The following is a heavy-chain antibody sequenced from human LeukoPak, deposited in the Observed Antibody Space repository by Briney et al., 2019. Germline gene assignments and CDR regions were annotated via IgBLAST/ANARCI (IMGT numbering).Heavy chain of an antibody. J-gene: IGHJ3*02. CDR3: ARCEEVWYQLLVKAPDAFDI. CDR2: IYYSGST. D-gene: IGHD2-2*01. Sequence: SQTLSLTCTVSGGSISSGDYYWSWIRQPPGKGLEWIGCIYYSGSTYYNPSLKSRVTISVDTSKNQFSLKLSSVTAADTAVYYCARCEEVWYQLLVKAPDAFDIWGQGTMVTVSS. V-gene: IGHV4-30-4*01. CDR1: GGSISSGDYY.